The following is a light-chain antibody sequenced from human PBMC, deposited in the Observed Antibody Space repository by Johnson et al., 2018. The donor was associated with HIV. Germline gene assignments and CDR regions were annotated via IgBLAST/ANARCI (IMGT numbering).Light chain of an antibody. CDR3: GTWDSSLSACV. CDR1: SSNIGNNY. J-gene: IGLJ1*01. CDR2: ENN. Sequence: QSVLTQPPSVSAAPGQKVTISCSGSSSNIGNNYVSWYQQLPGTAPKLLIYENNKRPSGIPDRFSGSKSDTSATLGITGLQTGDEAEYYCGTWDSSLSACVFGTGTKVTVL. V-gene: IGLV1-51*02.